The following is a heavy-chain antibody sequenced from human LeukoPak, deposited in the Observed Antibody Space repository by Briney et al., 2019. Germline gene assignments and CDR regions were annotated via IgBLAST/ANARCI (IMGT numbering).Heavy chain of an antibody. CDR2: IQQHGSET. D-gene: IGHD1-26*01. J-gene: IGHJ4*02. CDR3: ARDIVGALDY. CDR1: GFTFSNYW. V-gene: IGHV3-7*01. Sequence: GGSLRLSCEGSGFTFSNYWMSWVRQAPGKGLEWVANIQQHGSETYYGDSVKGRFTISRDNAKNSLYLQMNSLRAEDTAVYYCARDIVGALDYWGQGTLVTVSS.